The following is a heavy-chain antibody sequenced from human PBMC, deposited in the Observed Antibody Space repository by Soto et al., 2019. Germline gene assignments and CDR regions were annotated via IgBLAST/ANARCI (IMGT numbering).Heavy chain of an antibody. V-gene: IGHV1-69*13. Sequence: SVKVSCKASGGTFSTHTISWVRQAPGQGLEWMGRIIPIFGAANYAQKFQGRVTITEDESTSTAYMELSSLRSEDTAVYYCARSGGYSYGLGGRYYYYGMDVWGQGTTVTVSS. D-gene: IGHD5-18*01. CDR1: GGTFSTHT. CDR3: ARSGGYSYGLGGRYYYYGMDV. J-gene: IGHJ6*02. CDR2: IIPIFGAA.